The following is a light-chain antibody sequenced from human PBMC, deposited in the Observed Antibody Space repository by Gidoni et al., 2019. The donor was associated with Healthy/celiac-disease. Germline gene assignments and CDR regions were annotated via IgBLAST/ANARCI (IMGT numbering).Light chain of an antibody. CDR1: QDITHY. Sequence: DIQMTQSPSSLSASVGNRVTITCQASQDITHYLKWYQQKPGKAHKLLIYDASNLETGVPSRFSGSGSGTDCTFPISGLQPEDIAPYYCQQYGTFGQGTKLEIK. CDR2: DAS. V-gene: IGKV1-33*01. CDR3: QQYGT. J-gene: IGKJ2*01.